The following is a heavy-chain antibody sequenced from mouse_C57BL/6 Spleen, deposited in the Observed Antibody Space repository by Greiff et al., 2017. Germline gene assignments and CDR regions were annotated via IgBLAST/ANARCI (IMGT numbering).Heavy chain of an antibody. CDR3: ARNDEGFIYAMDY. Sequence: VKVEESGPGLVAPSQSLSITCTVSGFSLTSYAISWVRQPPGKGLEWLGVIWTGGGTNYNSALKSRLSLSKDNSKSQVFLKMNSLQTDDTARYYCARNDEGFIYAMDYWGQGTSVTVSS. CDR2: IWTGGGT. J-gene: IGHJ4*01. D-gene: IGHD1-2*01. V-gene: IGHV2-9-1*01. CDR1: GFSLTSYA.